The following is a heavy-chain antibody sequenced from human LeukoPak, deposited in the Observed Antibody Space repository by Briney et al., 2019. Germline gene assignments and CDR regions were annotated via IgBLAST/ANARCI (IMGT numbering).Heavy chain of an antibody. V-gene: IGHV4-4*02. J-gene: IGHJ4*02. CDR2: IYHSGST. CDR1: GGSISSSNW. CDR3: ASKDYDSRTFDY. Sequence: SETLSLTCAVSGGSISSSNWWSRVRQPPGKGLEWIGEIYHSGSTNYNPSLKSRVTISVDKSRNQFSLKVNSVTAADTAVYYCASKDYDSRTFDYWGQGTLVTVSS. D-gene: IGHD3-9*01.